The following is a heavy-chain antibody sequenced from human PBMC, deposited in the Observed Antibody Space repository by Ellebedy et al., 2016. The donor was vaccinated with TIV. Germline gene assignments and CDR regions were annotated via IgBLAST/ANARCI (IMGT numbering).Heavy chain of an antibody. J-gene: IGHJ6*02. CDR2: INPDSGGT. Sequence: ASVKVSCKASGYTFTANYIHWVRQAPGQGLEWMGWINPDSGGTNFAQKFQDRVSMTRDTSVSTAYMELSRLESDDTAVYYCARVLRATSGMDVWGQGTTVTVS. D-gene: IGHD4/OR15-4a*01. CDR1: GYTFTANY. CDR3: ARVLRATSGMDV. V-gene: IGHV1-2*02.